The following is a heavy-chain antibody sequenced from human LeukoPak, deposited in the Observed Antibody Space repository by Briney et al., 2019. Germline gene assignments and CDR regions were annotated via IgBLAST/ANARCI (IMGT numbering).Heavy chain of an antibody. CDR1: GFTFSSYS. J-gene: IGHJ6*02. CDR2: VSSSGTYK. CDR3: AKEKGIYCSSIDCSPGMDV. Sequence: GGSLRLPCAVSGFTFSSYSMSWVRQAPGKGLEWVSSVSSSGTYKYYADSVKGRFTISRDNAKNSLYLQMNSLRAEDTAVYYCAKEKGIYCSSIDCSPGMDVWGQGTTVTVSS. D-gene: IGHD2-2*01. V-gene: IGHV3-21*01.